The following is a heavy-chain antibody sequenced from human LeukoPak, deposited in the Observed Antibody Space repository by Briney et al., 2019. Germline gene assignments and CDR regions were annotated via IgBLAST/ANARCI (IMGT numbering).Heavy chain of an antibody. Sequence: PGGSLRLSCAASGFTFSSYGTHWVRQAPGKGLEWVAVISYDGSNKYYADSVKGRFTISRDNSKNTLYLQMNSLRAEDTAVYYCAKTAAAGPYYYYYGMDVWGQGTTVTVSS. CDR2: ISYDGSNK. D-gene: IGHD6-13*01. V-gene: IGHV3-30*18. CDR1: GFTFSSYG. CDR3: AKTAAAGPYYYYYGMDV. J-gene: IGHJ6*02.